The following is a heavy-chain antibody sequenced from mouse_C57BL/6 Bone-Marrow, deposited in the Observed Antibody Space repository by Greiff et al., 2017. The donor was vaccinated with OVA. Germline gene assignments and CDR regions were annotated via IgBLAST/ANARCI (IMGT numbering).Heavy chain of an antibody. V-gene: IGHV1-9*01. CDR1: GYTFTGYW. D-gene: IGHD1-1*01. CDR3: ARVYGSSYPAWFAY. Sequence: VQLQESGAELMKPGASVKLSCKATGYTFTGYWIEWVKQRPGHGLEWIGEILPGSGSTNYNEKFKDKATLTVDKSSSTAYMQLSSLTSEDSAVYYCARVYGSSYPAWFAYWGQGTLVTVSA. J-gene: IGHJ3*01. CDR2: ILPGSGST.